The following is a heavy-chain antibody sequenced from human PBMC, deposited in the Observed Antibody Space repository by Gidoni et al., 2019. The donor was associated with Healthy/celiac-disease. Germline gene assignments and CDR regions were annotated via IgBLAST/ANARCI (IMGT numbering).Heavy chain of an antibody. CDR3: ARDGIMIVEWGFDY. D-gene: IGHD3-22*01. CDR1: GYDLPSYY. Sequence: QVHLTHSLAELNKPGASVKLSCRESGYDLPSYYIHSVRQSPGQGLEWMGIINPSGGSTSYEQQFQGRVTMTRDTTTSTADMELSSLRSEDTAVYYCARDGIMIVEWGFDYWGQGTLVTVSS. CDR2: INPSGGST. V-gene: IGHV1-46*01. J-gene: IGHJ4*02.